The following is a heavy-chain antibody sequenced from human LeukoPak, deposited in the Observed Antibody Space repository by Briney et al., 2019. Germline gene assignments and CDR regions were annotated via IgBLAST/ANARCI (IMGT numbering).Heavy chain of an antibody. J-gene: IGHJ4*02. D-gene: IGHD3-10*01. V-gene: IGHV4-59*08. CDR1: GGSIRIYY. Sequence: PSETLSLTCTVSGGSIRIYYWSWIRQPPGKGLEWIGYVYHSGTTHYNPSLKSRVSMSVDTSKNQFSLKLNSVTAADTAVYYCARYSSGTSFSFDFWGQGSLVTVSS. CDR2: VYHSGTT. CDR3: ARYSSGTSFSFDF.